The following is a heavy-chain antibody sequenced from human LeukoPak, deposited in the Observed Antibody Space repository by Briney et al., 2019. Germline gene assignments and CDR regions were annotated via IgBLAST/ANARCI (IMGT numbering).Heavy chain of an antibody. Sequence: GVSLRLSCAASGFTFSSYSMNWVRQAPGKGLEWVSYISSSSSTIYYADSVKGRFTISRDNAKNSLDLQMKRLRAEDTAVYYCARSLIAAAGSKTTYAFDPWGQGTLVTVSS. D-gene: IGHD6-13*01. CDR1: GFTFSSYS. V-gene: IGHV3-48*01. CDR3: ARSLIAAAGSKTTYAFDP. J-gene: IGHJ5*02. CDR2: ISSSSSTI.